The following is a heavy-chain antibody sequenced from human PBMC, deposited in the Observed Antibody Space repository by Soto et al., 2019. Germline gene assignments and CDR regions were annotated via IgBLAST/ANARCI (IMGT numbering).Heavy chain of an antibody. D-gene: IGHD6-13*01. Sequence: ASVKVSCKASGYTFTSYYMHWVRQAPGQGLEWMGIINPSGGSTSYAQKFQGRVTMTRDTSTSTVYMELSSLRSGDTAVYYCARDKFIAAKTPKKHYGMDVWGQGTTVTVSS. J-gene: IGHJ6*02. CDR3: ARDKFIAAKTPKKHYGMDV. CDR1: GYTFTSYY. CDR2: INPSGGST. V-gene: IGHV1-46*01.